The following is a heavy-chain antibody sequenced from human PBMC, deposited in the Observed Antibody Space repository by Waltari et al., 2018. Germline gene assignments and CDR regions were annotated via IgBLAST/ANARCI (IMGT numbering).Heavy chain of an antibody. CDR3: ARDTGTPDDAFDI. Sequence: QVQLQESGPGLVKPSETLSLTCAVSGYSISSGYYWGWIRQPPGKGLEWIGSIYHSGSTYYNPSLKSRVTISVDTSKNQFSLKLSSVTAADTAVYYCARDTGTPDDAFDIWGQGTMVTVSS. CDR2: IYHSGST. CDR1: GYSISSGYY. D-gene: IGHD1-1*01. V-gene: IGHV4-38-2*02. J-gene: IGHJ3*02.